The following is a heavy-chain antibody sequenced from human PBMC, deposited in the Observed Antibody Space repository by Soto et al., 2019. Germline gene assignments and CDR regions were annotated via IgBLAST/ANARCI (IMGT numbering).Heavy chain of an antibody. CDR2: ISSSSSYI. Sequence: GGSLRLSCAASGFTFNSYSMNWVRQAPGKGLEWVSSISSSSSYIYYADSVKGRFTISRDNAKNSLYLQMNSLRAEDTAVYYCARPRGYGSSPYYYYYYGMDVWGQGTTVTVSS. CDR1: GFTFNSYS. CDR3: ARPRGYGSSPYYYYYYGMDV. D-gene: IGHD6-13*01. V-gene: IGHV3-21*01. J-gene: IGHJ6*02.